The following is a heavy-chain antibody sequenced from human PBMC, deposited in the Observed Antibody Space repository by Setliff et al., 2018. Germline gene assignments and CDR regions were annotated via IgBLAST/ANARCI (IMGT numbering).Heavy chain of an antibody. D-gene: IGHD3-10*01. V-gene: IGHV4-38-2*01. CDR1: GYSISSGYY. Sequence: KTSETLSLTCAVSGYSISSGYYWGWIRQPPGKGLEWIGSIYHSGSTYYNPSLKSRVTISVDTSKNQFSLKLSSVTAADTAVYYCARHDGRGGGLLWFGELLSDHDAFDIWGQGTMVTVSS. J-gene: IGHJ3*02. CDR2: IYHSGST. CDR3: ARHDGRGGGLLWFGELLSDHDAFDI.